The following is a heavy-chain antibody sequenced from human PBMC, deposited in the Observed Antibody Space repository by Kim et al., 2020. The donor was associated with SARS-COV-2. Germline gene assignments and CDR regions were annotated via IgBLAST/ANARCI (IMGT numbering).Heavy chain of an antibody. CDR1: GFNFDTYA. V-gene: IGHV3-23*01. CDR3: AKDFRWGSLNLAFDI. D-gene: IGHD3-16*01. CDR2: ISGGGGST. J-gene: IGHJ3*02. Sequence: GGSLRLSCAASGFNFDTYAMSWVRQAPGKGPEWVSHISGGGGSTYYVDAVKGRFTISRDNSKNTLFLQMTNLRVEDTAVYFCAKDFRWGSLNLAFDIWGQGTMVTVSP.